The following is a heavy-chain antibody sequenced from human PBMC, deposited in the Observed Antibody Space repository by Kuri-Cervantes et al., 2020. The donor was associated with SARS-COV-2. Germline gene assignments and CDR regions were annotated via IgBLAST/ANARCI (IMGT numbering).Heavy chain of an antibody. CDR1: GFSLSTSGVG. Sequence: SGPPLVQPTQTLLLPCPFSGFSLSTSGVGVGWVRQPAGKALEWLALIYCDDDKRYRTSLNSKYTITKDTSKNQVVLTMTNMDPEETATYYCVTSKYWYFDLWGRGTLVTVSS. V-gene: IGHV2-5*02. J-gene: IGHJ2*01. CDR3: VTSKYWYFDL. CDR2: IYCDDDK.